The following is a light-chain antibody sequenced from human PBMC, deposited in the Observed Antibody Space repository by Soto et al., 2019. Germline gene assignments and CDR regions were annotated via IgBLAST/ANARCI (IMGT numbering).Light chain of an antibody. J-gene: IGKJ2*01. CDR3: QHYGSSPPKYT. V-gene: IGKV3-20*01. CDR1: QSVSSSY. Sequence: EIVLTQSPGTLSLSPGERATLSCRASQSVSSSYLAWYQQKPGQAPGLLMYDAFSRATDIPDRFSGSGSGTDFTLTISRLEPEDFAVYYCQHYGSSPPKYTFGQGTKLEI. CDR2: DAF.